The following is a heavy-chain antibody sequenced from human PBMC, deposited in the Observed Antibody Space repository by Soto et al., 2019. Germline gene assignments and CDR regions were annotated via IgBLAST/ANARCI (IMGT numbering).Heavy chain of an antibody. Sequence: EVQLLESGGGLVQPGGSLRLSCAASGFTFSSYAMSWVRQAPGKGLEWVSAISGSGGSTYYADSVKGRFTISRDNSKNILYLQKNRLGAEDTAVYYCAKDGYVFWSGYYFGVPLDYWVQGTLVTASS. D-gene: IGHD3-3*01. V-gene: IGHV3-23*01. CDR3: AKDGYVFWSGYYFGVPLDY. CDR2: ISGSGGST. J-gene: IGHJ4*02. CDR1: GFTFSSYA.